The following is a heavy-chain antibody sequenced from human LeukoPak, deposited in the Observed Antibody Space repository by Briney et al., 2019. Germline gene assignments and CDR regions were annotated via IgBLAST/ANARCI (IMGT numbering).Heavy chain of an antibody. D-gene: IGHD5-18*01. Sequence: ASVKVSCKVSGYTLTGLSMHWVRQAPGKGLEWMGGFDPEDGETIYAQKFQGRVTMTEDTSTDTAYMELSSLRSEDTAVYYCATMVPVDTAMVTLPFDYWGQGTLVTVSS. CDR1: GYTLTGLS. CDR3: ATMVPVDTAMVTLPFDY. CDR2: FDPEDGET. J-gene: IGHJ4*02. V-gene: IGHV1-24*01.